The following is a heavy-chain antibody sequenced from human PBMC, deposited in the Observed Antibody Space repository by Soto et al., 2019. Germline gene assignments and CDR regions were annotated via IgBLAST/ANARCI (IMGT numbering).Heavy chain of an antibody. CDR3: ARDSASYSSSSGSYWYFDL. V-gene: IGHV3-48*02. CDR2: ISSGSATI. CDR1: GFTFSSYS. Sequence: EVQLVESGGGLVQPGGSLRLSCAASGFTFSSYSMNWVRQAPGEGLEWLSYISSGSATIYYADSVKGRFTISRDNAKNSLYLQMNSLRDEDTAVYYCARDSASYSSSSGSYWYFDLWGCGTLVTVSS. D-gene: IGHD6-6*01. J-gene: IGHJ2*01.